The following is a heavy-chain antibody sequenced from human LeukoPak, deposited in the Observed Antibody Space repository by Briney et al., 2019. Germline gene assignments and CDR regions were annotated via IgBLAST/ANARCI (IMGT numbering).Heavy chain of an antibody. V-gene: IGHV4-30-4*08. Sequence: SQTLSLTCTVSGGSISSGDYYWSWIRQPPGKGLEWIGYIYYSGSTYYNPSLKSRVTISVDTSKNQFSLKLSSVTAADTAVYYCARAGGYCSSTSCLYYYYYMDVWGKGTTVTVSS. CDR1: GGSISSGDYY. J-gene: IGHJ6*03. D-gene: IGHD2-2*01. CDR3: ARAGGYCSSTSCLYYYYYMDV. CDR2: IYYSGST.